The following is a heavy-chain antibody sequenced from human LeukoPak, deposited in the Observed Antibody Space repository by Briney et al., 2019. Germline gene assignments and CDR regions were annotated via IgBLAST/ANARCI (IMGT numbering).Heavy chain of an antibody. CDR1: GFTVSSNY. CDR2: IYNGGST. D-gene: IGHD3-22*01. J-gene: IGHJ4*02. Sequence: PGGSLRLSCAASGFTVSSNYMTWVRQAPGKGLEWVSVIYNGGSTYYADSVKGRFTISRDNSKNTLYLQMNSLRAEDTAVYYCAREAYYDTSGVTLWGQGTLVTVSS. V-gene: IGHV3-53*01. CDR3: AREAYYDTSGVTL.